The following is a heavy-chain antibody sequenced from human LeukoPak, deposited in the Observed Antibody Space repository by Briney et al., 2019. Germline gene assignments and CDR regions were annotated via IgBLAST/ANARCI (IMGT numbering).Heavy chain of an antibody. V-gene: IGHV4-39*07. CDR1: GGSISSSSYY. D-gene: IGHD5-12*01. CDR3: AAKEDTSSGGYSGYDSNYDY. CDR2: INHSGST. J-gene: IGHJ4*02. Sequence: SETLSLTCPVSGGSISSSSYYWGWIRQPPGKGLEWIGEINHSGSTNYNPSLKSRVTISEDTSKNQFSLKLSSVTAADTAVYYCAAKEDTSSGGYSGYDSNYDYWGQGTLVTVSS.